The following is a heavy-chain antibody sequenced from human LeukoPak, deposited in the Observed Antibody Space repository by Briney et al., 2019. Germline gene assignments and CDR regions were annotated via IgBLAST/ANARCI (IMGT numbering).Heavy chain of an antibody. J-gene: IGHJ6*03. D-gene: IGHD2-15*01. CDR2: IYYSGST. CDR1: GGSISNYY. CDR3: ARDVDYYYYMDV. Sequence: SETLSLTCTVSGGSISNYYWSWIRQPPGKELEWIGYIYYSGSTYYNPSLKSRVTISVDTSKNQFSLKLSSVTAADTAVYYCARDVDYYYYMDVWGKGTTVTVSS. V-gene: IGHV4-59*12.